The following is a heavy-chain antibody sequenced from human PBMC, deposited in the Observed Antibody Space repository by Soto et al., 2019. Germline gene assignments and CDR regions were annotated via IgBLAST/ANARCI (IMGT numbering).Heavy chain of an antibody. CDR1: GGSISSSSYY. Sequence: SETLSLTCTVSGGSISSSSYYWGWIRQPPGKGLEWIGSIYYSGSTYYNPSLKSRVTISVDTSKNQFSLKLSSVTAADTAVYYCATPRSVAAAETDYWGQGTLVTVSS. D-gene: IGHD6-13*01. CDR3: ATPRSVAAAETDY. CDR2: IYYSGST. V-gene: IGHV4-39*01. J-gene: IGHJ4*02.